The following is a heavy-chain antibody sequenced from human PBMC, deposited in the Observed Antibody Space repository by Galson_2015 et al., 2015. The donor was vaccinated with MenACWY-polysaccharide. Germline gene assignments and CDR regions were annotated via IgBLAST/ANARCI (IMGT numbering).Heavy chain of an antibody. Sequence: RLSCAASGFTFSTYWMNWVRQVPGKGLVWVSHINYDGRTASYADSVRGRFTISRDNAKSTLYLQMSSLRAEDTAIYYCVRGYSGGGDYWGQGTL. V-gene: IGHV3-74*01. J-gene: IGHJ4*02. CDR2: INYDGRTA. CDR3: VRGYSGGGDY. D-gene: IGHD2-15*01. CDR1: GFTFSTYW.